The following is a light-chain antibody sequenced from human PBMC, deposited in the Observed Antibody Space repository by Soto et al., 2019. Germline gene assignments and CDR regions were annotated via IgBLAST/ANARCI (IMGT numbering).Light chain of an antibody. CDR3: QQYGTSLYT. V-gene: IGKV3-20*01. CDR2: GAS. Sequence: EIVLTQSPGTLSLSPGQRATLSCRASQSVSRNYLAWYQQKPGQAPRLLIFGASTRATGISDRFSGGGSGTDFTLTISRLEPEDFAVYYCQQYGTSLYTFGQGTRLEIK. J-gene: IGKJ2*01. CDR1: QSVSRNY.